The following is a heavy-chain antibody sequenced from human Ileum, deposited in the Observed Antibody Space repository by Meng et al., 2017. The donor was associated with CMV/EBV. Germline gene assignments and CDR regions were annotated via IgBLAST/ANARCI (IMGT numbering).Heavy chain of an antibody. V-gene: IGHV1-2*06. CDR3: ASYGSGTYSIFDY. CDR2: INPNRGDT. D-gene: IGHD3-10*01. J-gene: IGHJ4*02. CDR1: GHTFTGYY. Sequence: QVQVVQSGAEVKNPGASVKVSCKASGHTFTGYYLHWVRQAPGQVLEWMGRINPNRGDTNSAQKFQGRFTMTRDTSNSLAYMELSGLTSDDTAVYYCASYGSGTYSIFDYWGQGTLVTVSS.